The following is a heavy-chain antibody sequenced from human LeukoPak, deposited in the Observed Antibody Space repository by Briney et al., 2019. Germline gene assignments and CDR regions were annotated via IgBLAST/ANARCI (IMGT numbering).Heavy chain of an antibody. J-gene: IGHJ4*02. CDR3: AKDLFGIVGFDY. CDR1: GFTFSSYA. V-gene: IGHV3-23*01. CDR2: ISGSGGST. D-gene: IGHD1-26*01. Sequence: GWSLRLSCAASGFTFSSYAMSWVRQAPGKGLEWVSAISGSGGSTYYADSVKGRFTISRDNSKNTLYLQMNSLRAEDTAVYYCAKDLFGIVGFDYWGQGTLVTVSS.